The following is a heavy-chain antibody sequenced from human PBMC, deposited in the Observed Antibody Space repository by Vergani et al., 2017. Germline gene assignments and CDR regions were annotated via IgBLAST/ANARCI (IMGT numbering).Heavy chain of an antibody. CDR2: ISSSSSTI. J-gene: IGHJ6*02. Sequence: EVQLVESGGGLVQPGGSLRLSCAASGFTFSSYSMNWVRQAPGKGLEWVSYISSSSSTIYYADSVKGRFTISRDNAKNSLYLQMNSLRAEDTAVYYCARDPXGELFSYYYYGMDVWGQGTTVTVSS. CDR1: GFTFSSYS. CDR3: ARDPXGELFSYYYYGMDV. V-gene: IGHV3-48*01. D-gene: IGHD3-10*01.